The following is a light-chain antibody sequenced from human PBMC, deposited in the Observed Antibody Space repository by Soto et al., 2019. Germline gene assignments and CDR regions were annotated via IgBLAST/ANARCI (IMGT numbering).Light chain of an antibody. CDR2: GAS. CDR3: QQYGSSGT. CDR1: QSVSSSY. V-gene: IGKV3-20*01. Sequence: ERVMTQSPATLSVSPGERATFSCRASQSVSSSYIAWYQQKPGQAPRLLIYGASNRATGIPDRFSGSGSGTDFTLTISRLEPEDFAVYYCQQYGSSGTFGQGTKVDI. J-gene: IGKJ1*01.